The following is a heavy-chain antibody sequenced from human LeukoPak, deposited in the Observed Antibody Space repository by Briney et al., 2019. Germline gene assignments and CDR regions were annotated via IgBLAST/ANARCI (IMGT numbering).Heavy chain of an antibody. Sequence: ASVKVSCQASGGTFSTYAISWVRQAPGQGLEWMGGIIPIFGTANYAQKFQGRVTITTDESTSTAYRELSSLRSEDTAVYYCARGPQRTYYYYDSMDVWGKGTTVTVSS. CDR3: ARGPQRTYYYYDSMDV. CDR1: GGTFSTYA. CDR2: IIPIFGTA. V-gene: IGHV1-69*05. J-gene: IGHJ6*03.